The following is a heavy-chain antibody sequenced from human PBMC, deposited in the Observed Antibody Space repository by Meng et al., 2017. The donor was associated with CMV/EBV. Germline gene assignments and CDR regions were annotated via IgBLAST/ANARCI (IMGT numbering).Heavy chain of an antibody. D-gene: IGHD7-27*01. CDR3: ALAGSHYYYYGMDV. CDR1: GYTFTSYG. Sequence: ASVKVSCKASGYTFTSYGISWVRQAPGQGLEWMGWISAYNGNTNYAQKLQGRVTMTTGTSTSTAYMELRSLRSDDTAVYYCALAGSHYYYYGMDVWGQGTTVTVSS. J-gene: IGHJ6*02. V-gene: IGHV1-18*01. CDR2: ISAYNGNT.